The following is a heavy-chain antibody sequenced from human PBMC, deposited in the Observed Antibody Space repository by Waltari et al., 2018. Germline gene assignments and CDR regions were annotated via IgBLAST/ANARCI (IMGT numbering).Heavy chain of an antibody. J-gene: IGHJ5*02. Sequence: QVQLVQSGAEVKKPGASVKVSCKASGYIFTGFYMHWVRQAPGQGLDWMGRINPNSGRTDVGEKFQGRLTMTRDTSISTIYMELSSLTSDDTATYYCTKDHLPEVDAFYCFDPWGQGTLVTVSS. CDR3: TKDHLPEVDAFYCFDP. V-gene: IGHV1-2*06. CDR1: GYIFTGFY. CDR2: INPNSGRT. D-gene: IGHD2-15*01.